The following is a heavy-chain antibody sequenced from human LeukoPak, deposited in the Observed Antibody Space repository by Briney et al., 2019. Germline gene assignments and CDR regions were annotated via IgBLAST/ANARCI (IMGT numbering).Heavy chain of an antibody. CDR3: ARSYSSSRGTFDY. CDR1: GFTFSSFW. CDR2: IKQDGSDK. V-gene: IGHV3-7*04. D-gene: IGHD6-6*01. J-gene: IGHJ4*02. Sequence: GGSLRLSCAASGFTFSSFWMNWVRQAPGKGLEWVANIKQDGSDKQYVDSVKGRFTISRDNAKNSLFLQMNSLRAEDTAVYYCARSYSSSRGTFDYWGQGTLVTVSS.